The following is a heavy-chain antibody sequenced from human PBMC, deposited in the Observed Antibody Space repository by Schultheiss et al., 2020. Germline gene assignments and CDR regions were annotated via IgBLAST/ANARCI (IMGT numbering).Heavy chain of an antibody. D-gene: IGHD5-24*01. CDR3: ARERDGYNYSFDY. V-gene: IGHV1-69*04. CDR1: GGTFSSYT. J-gene: IGHJ4*02. Sequence: SVKVSFKASGGTFSSYTISWVRQAPGQGLEWMGRIIPILGIANYAQKFQGRVTITADKSTSTAYMELSSLRSEDTAVYYCARERDGYNYSFDYWGQGTLVTVSS. CDR2: IIPILGIA.